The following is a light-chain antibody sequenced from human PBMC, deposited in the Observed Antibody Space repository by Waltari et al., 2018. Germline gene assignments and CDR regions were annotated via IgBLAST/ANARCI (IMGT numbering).Light chain of an antibody. V-gene: IGKV4-1*01. CDR2: WAS. J-gene: IGKJ4*01. Sequence: DIVMTQSPKSLSVSLSERATIGYKSSPRVLYSSNNTNYLAWYQQKPGQPPKLLIYWASTRASRVPDRFSGSGSVTYFTLIISRLQAEDVSVYYCQKYYRTPLTFGGGTKVEIK. CDR1: PRVLYSSNNTNY. CDR3: QKYYRTPLT.